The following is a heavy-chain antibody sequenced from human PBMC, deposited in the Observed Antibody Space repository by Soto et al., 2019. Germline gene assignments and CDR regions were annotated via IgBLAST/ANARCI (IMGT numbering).Heavy chain of an antibody. J-gene: IGHJ4*02. CDR1: GGSIGNYY. CDR3: ARASVGPPGGGSWIMPFDY. Sequence: SETLSLTCTVSGGSIGNYYWSWIRQPAGKGLEWIGRIYTGGSTNYNPSLKSRVTMSTDTSKNQFSLRLTSVTAADTAVYYCARASVGPPGGGSWIMPFDYWGQGALVTVSS. V-gene: IGHV4-4*07. CDR2: IYTGGST. D-gene: IGHD2-15*01.